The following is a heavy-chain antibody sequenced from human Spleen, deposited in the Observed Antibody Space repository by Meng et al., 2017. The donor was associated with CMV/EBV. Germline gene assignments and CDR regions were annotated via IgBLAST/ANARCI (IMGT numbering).Heavy chain of an antibody. V-gene: IGHV3-7*01. D-gene: IGHD3-3*01. CDR2: IKQDGSEK. CDR1: GFTFSNYW. Sequence: GESLKISCAASGFTFSNYWMSWVRQAPGKGLEWVANIKQDGSEKHYLDSVKGRFTISRDNAMNSLYLHMNSLRAEDTAVYYCARETQRDFDFWSGVGVLHYFDYWGQGAVVTVSS. CDR3: ARETQRDFDFWSGVGVLHYFDY. J-gene: IGHJ4*02.